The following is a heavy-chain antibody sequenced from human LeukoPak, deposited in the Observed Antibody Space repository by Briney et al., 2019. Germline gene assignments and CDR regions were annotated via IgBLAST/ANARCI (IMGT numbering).Heavy chain of an antibody. D-gene: IGHD6-19*01. Sequence: GGSLRLSCAASGFTFSNAWMSWVRQAPGKGLEWVGRIKSKTDGGTTDYAAPVKGRFTISRDDSKNTLYLQMNSLKTEDTAVYYCTTDDPVAGPPWFDPWGQGTLVTVSS. V-gene: IGHV3-15*01. CDR3: TTDDPVAGPPWFDP. CDR2: IKSKTDGGTT. CDR1: GFTFSNAW. J-gene: IGHJ5*02.